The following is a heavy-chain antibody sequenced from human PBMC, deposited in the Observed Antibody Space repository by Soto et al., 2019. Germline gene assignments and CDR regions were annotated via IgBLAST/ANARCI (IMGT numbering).Heavy chain of an antibody. D-gene: IGHD6-13*01. CDR3: TTGILSSSFDY. Sequence: GGSLRLSCAASGFTFSNAWMSWVRQAPGKGLEWVGRIKSKTDGGTTDYAAPVKGRFTISRDDSKNTLYLQMNSLKTEYTAVYYCTTGILSSSFDYWGQGTLVTVSS. V-gene: IGHV3-15*01. J-gene: IGHJ4*02. CDR1: GFTFSNAW. CDR2: IKSKTDGGTT.